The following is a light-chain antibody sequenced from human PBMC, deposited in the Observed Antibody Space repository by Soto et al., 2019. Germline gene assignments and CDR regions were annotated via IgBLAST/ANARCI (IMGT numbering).Light chain of an antibody. CDR1: NIGSKS. V-gene: IGLV3-21*02. CDR2: DDR. CDR3: QVWHSSTDNYV. Sequence: SYELTQPPSVSVAPGQTATITCVGDNIGSKSVHWYQQKPGQAPVLVVHDDRDRPSGIPERFSGSNSGKTATLTITRVEAGDEADYYCQVWHSSTDNYVFGIGTKVTVL. J-gene: IGLJ1*01.